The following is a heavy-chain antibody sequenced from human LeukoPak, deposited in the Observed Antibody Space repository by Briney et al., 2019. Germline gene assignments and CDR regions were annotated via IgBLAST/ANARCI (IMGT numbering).Heavy chain of an antibody. V-gene: IGHV4-34*01. Sequence: SETLSLTCAVYGGSFSGYYWSWIRQPPGKGLEWIGEINHSGSTNYNPSLKSRVTISVDTSKKQFSLKLSSVTAADTAVYYCAIRGHSYGKYYFDYWGQGTLVTVSS. J-gene: IGHJ4*02. CDR1: GGSFSGYY. CDR2: INHSGST. CDR3: AIRGHSYGKYYFDY. D-gene: IGHD5-18*01.